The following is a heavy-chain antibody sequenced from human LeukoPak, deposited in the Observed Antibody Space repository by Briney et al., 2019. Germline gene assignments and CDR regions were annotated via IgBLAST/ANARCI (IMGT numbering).Heavy chain of an antibody. Sequence: GGSPRLSCAASGFTFDDYAMHWVWQAPGKGLEWVCDINWNGAWTGYADSVKGRFTISRDNAKNSLYLQMNSLRAEDTALYYCAGYYYDSSRGFDLWGQGTLVTVSA. CDR1: GFTFDDYA. D-gene: IGHD3-22*01. J-gene: IGHJ5*02. V-gene: IGHV3-20*04. CDR3: AGYYYDSSRGFDL. CDR2: INWNGAWT.